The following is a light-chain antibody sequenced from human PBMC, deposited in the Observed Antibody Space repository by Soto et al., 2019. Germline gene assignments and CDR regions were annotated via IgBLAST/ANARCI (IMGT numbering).Light chain of an antibody. V-gene: IGKV3-15*01. CDR2: GSS. CDR3: QQHKNWPPIT. CDR1: QSVSNN. Sequence: EIVMTQSPSTLSVSAGERVPLSCRDSQSVSNNLVWYQQKPGQAPRLLMYGSSIRATGIPARFISSGSGTEYTLTISSLQSEDFAVYYCQQHKNWPPITFGQGTRLENK. J-gene: IGKJ5*01.